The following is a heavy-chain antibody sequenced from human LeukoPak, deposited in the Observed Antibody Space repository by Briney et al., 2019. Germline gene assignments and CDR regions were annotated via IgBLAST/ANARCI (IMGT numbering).Heavy chain of an antibody. CDR2: INHSGST. D-gene: IGHD3-3*01. V-gene: IGHV4-34*01. CDR3: ARVAGVVTLYYYYYYYMDV. CDR1: GGSFSGSY. J-gene: IGHJ6*03. Sequence: SETLSLTCAVYGGSFSGSYGSWIRQPPGKGLEWIGEINHSGSTNYNPSLKSRVTISVDTSKNQFSLKLSSVTAADTAVYYCARVAGVVTLYYYYYYYMDVWGKGTTVTVSS.